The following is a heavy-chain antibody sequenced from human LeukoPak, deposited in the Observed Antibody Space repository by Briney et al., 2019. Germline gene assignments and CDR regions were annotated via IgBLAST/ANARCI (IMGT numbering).Heavy chain of an antibody. V-gene: IGHV4-61*02. CDR2: IYTSGNT. CDR3: AREGLSSMPSDAFDI. CDR1: GGSISSGSYY. J-gene: IGHJ3*02. D-gene: IGHD2-2*01. Sequence: SETLSLTCTVSGGSISSGSYYWSWIRQPAGKGLEWIGRIYTSGNTNYNPSLKSRVTISVDTSKNQFSLKLSSVTAADTAVYYCAREGLSSMPSDAFDIWGQGTMVTVSS.